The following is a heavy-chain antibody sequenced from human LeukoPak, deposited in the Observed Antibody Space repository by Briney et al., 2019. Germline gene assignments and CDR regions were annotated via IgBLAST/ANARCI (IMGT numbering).Heavy chain of an antibody. V-gene: IGHV3-48*03. J-gene: IGHJ4*02. CDR3: ARDSYSGTDKSLDY. CDR1: GFTFSSYE. D-gene: IGHD1-26*01. CDR2: ISSSGSTI. Sequence: SGGSLRLSCAASGFTFSSYEMNWVRQAPGKGLEWVSYISSSGSTIYYADSVKGRFTISRDNAKNSLYLQMNSLRAEDTAVYYCARDSYSGTDKSLDYWGQGTLVTVSS.